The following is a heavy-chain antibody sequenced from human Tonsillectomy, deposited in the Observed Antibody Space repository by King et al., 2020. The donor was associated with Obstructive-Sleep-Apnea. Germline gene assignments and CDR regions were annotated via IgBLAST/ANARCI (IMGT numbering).Heavy chain of an antibody. Sequence: VQLVESGGGVVQPGRSLGLSCAASGFTFTSYSMYWVRQAPGKGLEWVTVISYDGTNKYYADSVKGRFTISRDNSKNTLYLQMNSLRDEDTAVYYCARGTDYFGSGSLGYWGQGPLVTVSS. CDR2: ISYDGTNK. V-gene: IGHV3-30-3*01. CDR1: GFTFTSYS. D-gene: IGHD3-10*01. CDR3: ARGTDYFGSGSLGY. J-gene: IGHJ4*02.